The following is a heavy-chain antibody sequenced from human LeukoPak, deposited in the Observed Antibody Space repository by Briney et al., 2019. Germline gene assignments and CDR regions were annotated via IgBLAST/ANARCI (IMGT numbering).Heavy chain of an antibody. D-gene: IGHD5-18*01. V-gene: IGHV3-23*01. CDR3: ARARQLWHGNDY. CDR2: IGGTGGST. Sequence: GGSLRLSCVASGFTFSSYAMSWVRQPPGKGLEWVSSIGGTGGSTHYADSVKGRFTISRDNSKNTLYLQMNSLRAEDTAVYYCARARQLWHGNDYWGQGTLVTVSS. CDR1: GFTFSSYA. J-gene: IGHJ4*02.